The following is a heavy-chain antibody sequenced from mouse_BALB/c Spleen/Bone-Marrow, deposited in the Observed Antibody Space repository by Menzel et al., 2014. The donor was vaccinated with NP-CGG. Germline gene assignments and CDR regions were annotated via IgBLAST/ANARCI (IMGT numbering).Heavy chain of an antibody. V-gene: IGHV2-9*02. CDR3: ARVPLFRYGSSYGMDY. CDR2: IWAGGST. J-gene: IGHJ4*01. CDR1: GFSLTSYG. D-gene: IGHD1-1*01. Sequence: QVQLKQSGPGLVAPSQSLPITCTVSGFSLTSYGVHWVRQPPGKGLEWLGVIWAGGSTNYNSALMSRLSISKDNSKSQVFLKMNSLQTDDTAMYYCARVPLFRYGSSYGMDYWGQGTSVTVSS.